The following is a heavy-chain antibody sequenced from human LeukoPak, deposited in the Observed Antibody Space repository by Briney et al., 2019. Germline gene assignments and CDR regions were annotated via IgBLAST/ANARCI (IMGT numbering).Heavy chain of an antibody. CDR2: ISNDGKNT. Sequence: GGSLSLSCAASGFTFSSYAMFWVRHVPGKGLLFVSRISNDGKNTLYADSVKGRFTVSRDNAKNTMYLQMSSLRAEDTAVYFCAAGGRSGYWGQGTLVTVSS. V-gene: IGHV3-74*01. J-gene: IGHJ4*02. CDR3: AAGGRSGY. CDR1: GFTFSSYA. D-gene: IGHD2-15*01.